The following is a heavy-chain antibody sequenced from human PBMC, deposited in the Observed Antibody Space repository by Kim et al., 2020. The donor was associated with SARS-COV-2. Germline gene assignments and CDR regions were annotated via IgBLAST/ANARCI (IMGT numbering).Heavy chain of an antibody. CDR2: ISYDGSNK. CDR1: GFTFSSYA. Sequence: GGSLRLSCAASGFTFSSYAMHWVRQAPGKGLEWVAVISYDGSNKYYADSVKGRFTISRDNSKNTLYLQMNSLRAEDTAVYYCAREGRVDILTGFYYGMDVWGQGTTVTVSS. V-gene: IGHV3-30*04. J-gene: IGHJ6*02. CDR3: AREGRVDILTGFYYGMDV. D-gene: IGHD3-9*01.